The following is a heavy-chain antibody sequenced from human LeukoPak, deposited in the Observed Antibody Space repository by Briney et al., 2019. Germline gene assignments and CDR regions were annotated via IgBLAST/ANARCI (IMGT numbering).Heavy chain of an antibody. J-gene: IGHJ6*02. CDR2: INPDSGGT. CDR3: ARNFYCSSTSCYYGPYYYGMDV. D-gene: IGHD2-2*01. CDR1: GYTLTELS. V-gene: IGHV1-2*02. Sequence: ASVKVSCKVSGYTLTELSMHWVRQAPGKGLEWMGWINPDSGGTNYAQKFQGRVTMTRDTSISTAYMELSRLRSDDTAMYYCARNFYCSSTSCYYGPYYYGMDVWGPGTTVTVSS.